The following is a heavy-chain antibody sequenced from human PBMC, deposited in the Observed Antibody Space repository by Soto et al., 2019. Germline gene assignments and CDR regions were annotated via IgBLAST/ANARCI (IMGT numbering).Heavy chain of an antibody. CDR3: ARGGYSYGALYYFDY. V-gene: IGHV4-59*01. J-gene: IGHJ4*02. CDR1: GGSISGYY. Sequence: SETLSLTCTVSGGSISGYYWSWIRQPPGKGLEWIGYIFYSGSTNYNPSLKSRVTISVDTSKNQFSLNLSSVTAADTAVYYCARGGYSYGALYYFDYWGQGTLVTVSS. CDR2: IFYSGST. D-gene: IGHD5-18*01.